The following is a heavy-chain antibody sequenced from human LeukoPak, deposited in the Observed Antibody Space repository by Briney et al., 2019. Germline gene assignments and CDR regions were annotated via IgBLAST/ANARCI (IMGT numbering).Heavy chain of an antibody. D-gene: IGHD2-15*01. J-gene: IGHJ4*02. CDR3: ASEGYCSGGSCYSGFDY. V-gene: IGHV4-61*01. CDR2: IYYSGST. Sequence: SETLSLTCTVSGGSVSSGSYYWSWIRQPPGKGLEWIGYIYYSGSTNYNPSLKSRVTISVDTSKNQFSLKLSSVTAADTAVYYCASEGYCSGGSCYSGFDYWGQGTLVTVSS. CDR1: GGSVSSGSYY.